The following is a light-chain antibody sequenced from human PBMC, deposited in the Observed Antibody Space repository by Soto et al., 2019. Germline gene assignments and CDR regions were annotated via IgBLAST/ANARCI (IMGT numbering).Light chain of an antibody. CDR2: EVS. Sequence: QSALTQPASVSGSPGQSITISCTGTSSDIGGYKYVSWYQQYPGKAPKLIIFEVSNRPSGVSNRFSGSNSGSTASLTISGLQAEDEADYYCTSYSRYSVLVFGGGTKVTVL. CDR3: TSYSRYSVLV. CDR1: SSDIGGYKY. V-gene: IGLV2-14*01. J-gene: IGLJ3*02.